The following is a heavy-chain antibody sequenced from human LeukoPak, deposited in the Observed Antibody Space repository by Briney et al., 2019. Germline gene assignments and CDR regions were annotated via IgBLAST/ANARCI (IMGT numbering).Heavy chain of an antibody. Sequence: SETLSLTCTVSGGSISSSSYYWGWIRQPPGKGLEWIGSIYYSGSTNYNPSLKSRVTISVDTSKNQFSLKLSSVTAADTAVYYCARVQAPYSSGWYEDYWGQGTLVTVSS. CDR2: IYYSGST. J-gene: IGHJ4*02. D-gene: IGHD6-19*01. V-gene: IGHV4-39*07. CDR3: ARVQAPYSSGWYEDY. CDR1: GGSISSSSYY.